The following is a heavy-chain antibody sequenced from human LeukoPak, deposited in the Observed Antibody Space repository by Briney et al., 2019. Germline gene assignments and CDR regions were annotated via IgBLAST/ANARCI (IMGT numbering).Heavy chain of an antibody. D-gene: IGHD5-24*01. CDR3: ARREMATITSFDY. Sequence: SETLSLTCTVSGGSISSYYWNWIRQPPGKGLEWIGCIFYTGSIHYSPSLKSRVTISVDTSRNQFSLNVRSVTAADTAVYYCARREMATITSFDYWGQGTLVTVSS. CDR1: GGSISSYY. J-gene: IGHJ4*02. CDR2: IFYTGSI. V-gene: IGHV4-59*08.